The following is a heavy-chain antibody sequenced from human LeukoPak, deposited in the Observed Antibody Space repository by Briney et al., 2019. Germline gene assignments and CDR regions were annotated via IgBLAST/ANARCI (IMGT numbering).Heavy chain of an antibody. D-gene: IGHD6-13*01. CDR1: GGSISSGDYY. Sequence: PSETLSLTCSVSGGSISSGDYYWSWIRQPPGKGLEWIGYIYYSGSTYYNPSLKSRVTISVDTSKNQFSLKLSSVTAADTAVYYCARDKGLAAAGHWYFDLWGRGTLVTVSS. CDR3: ARDKGLAAAGHWYFDL. V-gene: IGHV4-30-4*02. CDR2: IYYSGST. J-gene: IGHJ2*01.